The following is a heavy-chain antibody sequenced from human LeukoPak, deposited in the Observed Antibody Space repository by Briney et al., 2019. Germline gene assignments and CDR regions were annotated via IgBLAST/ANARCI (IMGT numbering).Heavy chain of an antibody. D-gene: IGHD1-26*01. CDR1: GFTFNSFS. CDR3: ARDPHSGAYTFDY. Sequence: SGGSLRLSCAASGFTFNSFSMNWVRQAPGKGLEWISYISSISTIIYYAGSVKGRFTISRDNAKNSLYLQMNSLRDEDTAVYYCARDPHSGAYTFDYWGQGTLVTVSS. J-gene: IGHJ4*02. V-gene: IGHV3-48*02. CDR2: ISSISTII.